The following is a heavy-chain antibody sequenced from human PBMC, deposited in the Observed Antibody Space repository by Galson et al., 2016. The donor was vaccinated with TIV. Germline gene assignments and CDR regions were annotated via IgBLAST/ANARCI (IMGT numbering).Heavy chain of an antibody. CDR3: AKENDFDS. Sequence: SLRLSCAASGFIVNTKYVSWVRQAPGKVLEWVSVIYSDGNAYVADSVKGRFTISRDNSENTLYLQMNNLRPDDTAAYFCAKENDFDSWGQGTLVTFSS. J-gene: IGHJ5*01. CDR2: IYSDGNA. V-gene: IGHV3-53*05. D-gene: IGHD3-16*01. CDR1: GFIVNTKY.